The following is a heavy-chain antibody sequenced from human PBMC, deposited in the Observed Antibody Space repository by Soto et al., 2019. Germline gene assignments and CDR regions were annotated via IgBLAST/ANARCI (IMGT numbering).Heavy chain of an antibody. D-gene: IGHD2-2*01. CDR3: ARHVPAAGYYYGMDV. CDR1: GGTFSSYA. J-gene: IGHJ6*02. Sequence: QVQLVQSGAEVKKPGSSVKVSCKASGGTFSSYAISWVRQAPGQGLEWMGGIISIFGTANYAQKFQGRVTLTADESTSTAYMELSSLRAEASAVYYCARHVPAAGYYYGMDVWGQGTTVTVSS. V-gene: IGHV1-69*12. CDR2: IISIFGTA.